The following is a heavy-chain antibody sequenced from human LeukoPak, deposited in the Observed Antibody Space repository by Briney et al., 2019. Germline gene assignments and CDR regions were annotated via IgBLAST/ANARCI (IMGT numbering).Heavy chain of an antibody. CDR1: GFTFSDYS. D-gene: IGHD3-22*01. CDR2: IRSSGNTI. CDR3: ATYSSLNRREFQY. V-gene: IGHV3-11*04. J-gene: IGHJ1*01. Sequence: GGSLRLSCAASGFTFSDYSMSWIRQAPGKGLEWVSYIRSSGNTIYYADSVKGRFTISRDNAKNSLYLQMNSLRAEDTAVYYCATYSSLNRREFQYWGQGTLLTVSS.